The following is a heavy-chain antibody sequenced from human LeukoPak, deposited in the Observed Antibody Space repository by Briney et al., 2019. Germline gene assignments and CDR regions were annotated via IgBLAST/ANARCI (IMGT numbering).Heavy chain of an antibody. Sequence: GESLKISCKGSGYSFTTYWIGWVRQMPGKGLEWMGIIFPGDSDIRYSPSFQGQVTISADKSISTAYLQWSSLKASDTARYYCARWRFLVPNEKYNWFDPWGQGTLVTVSS. CDR3: ARWRFLVPNEKYNWFDP. D-gene: IGHD3-3*01. CDR1: GYSFTTYW. J-gene: IGHJ5*02. CDR2: IFPGDSDI. V-gene: IGHV5-51*01.